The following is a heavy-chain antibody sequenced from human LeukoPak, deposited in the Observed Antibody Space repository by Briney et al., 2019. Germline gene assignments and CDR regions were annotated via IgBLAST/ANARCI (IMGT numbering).Heavy chain of an antibody. CDR3: AKTYHGSGSYYADY. D-gene: IGHD3-10*01. Sequence: PGGSLRLSCAASGFTFSSYAMSWVRQAPGKGLEWVSAISGSGGSTYYADSVKGRFTISRDNSKNTLYLQMNSLRAEDTAVYYCAKTYHGSGSYYADYWGQGTLVTVSS. J-gene: IGHJ4*02. CDR1: GFTFSSYA. V-gene: IGHV3-23*01. CDR2: ISGSGGST.